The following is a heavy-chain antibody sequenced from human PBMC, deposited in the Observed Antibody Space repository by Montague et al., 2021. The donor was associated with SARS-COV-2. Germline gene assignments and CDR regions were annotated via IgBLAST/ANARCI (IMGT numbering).Heavy chain of an antibody. CDR2: ISGGGDMT. CDR1: GFTFSSYG. V-gene: IGHV3-23*01. J-gene: IGHJ4*02. Sequence: SLRLSCAASGFTFSSYGMFWVRQTPGKGLEWVSAISGGGDMTYYADSVKGRFTISRDNSKNTLYLQMNTLRAEDTAVYFCAKKTIAVPGSPHFDSWGQGTLVIVSS. D-gene: IGHD6-19*01. CDR3: AKKTIAVPGSPHFDS.